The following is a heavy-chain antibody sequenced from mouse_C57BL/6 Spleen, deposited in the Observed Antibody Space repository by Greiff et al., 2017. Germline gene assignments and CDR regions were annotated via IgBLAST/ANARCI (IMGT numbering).Heavy chain of an antibody. CDR1: GFNIKDDY. J-gene: IGHJ4*01. V-gene: IGHV14-4*01. CDR2: IDPENGDT. CDR3: TCYDYDVKGSYAMDY. D-gene: IGHD2-4*01. Sequence: VQLQQSGAELVRPGASVKLSCTASGFNIKDDYMHWVKQRPEQGLEWIGWIDPENGDTEYASKFQGKATITADTSSNTAYLQLSSLTSEDTAVYYCTCYDYDVKGSYAMDYWGQGTSVTVSS.